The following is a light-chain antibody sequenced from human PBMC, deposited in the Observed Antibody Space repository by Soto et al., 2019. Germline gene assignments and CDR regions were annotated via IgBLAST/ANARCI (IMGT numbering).Light chain of an antibody. CDR2: PAS. CDR1: QGIRSY. J-gene: IGKJ4*01. Sequence: AIRMTQSPSSFSASTGERVSITCRASQGIRSYSARYQQKPGKAPKLLIYPASTLQSGVPSPFSGSGSWTDFTLTISSVQAEDFATYYRQQYYSYDLTCGGATKVEIK. CDR3: QQYYSYDLT. V-gene: IGKV1-8*01.